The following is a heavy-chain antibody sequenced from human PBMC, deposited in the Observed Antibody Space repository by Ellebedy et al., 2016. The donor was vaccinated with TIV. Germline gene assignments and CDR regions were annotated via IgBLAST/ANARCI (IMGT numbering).Heavy chain of an antibody. J-gene: IGHJ4*02. Sequence: MPSETLSLTFTFTVSGGSISSYYWTWIRQPPGKGLEWIGYIYYTGSTNYNPSLKSRLTISVDTSKNQFSLKLSSVTAADTAVYYCASGPNQYFFDYWGQGTLVTVSS. CDR3: ASGPNQYFFDY. V-gene: IGHV4-59*01. CDR2: IYYTGST. CDR1: GGSISSYY.